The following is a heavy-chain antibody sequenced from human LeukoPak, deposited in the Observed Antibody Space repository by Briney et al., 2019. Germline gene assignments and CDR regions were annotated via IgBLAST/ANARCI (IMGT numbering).Heavy chain of an antibody. Sequence: SVKVSCKASGGTFSSYTISWVRQAPGQGLEWMGRIIPILGIANYAQKFQGRVTITADKSTSTAYMELSSLRSEDTAVYYCARDGRDGYNFDYWGQGTLVTVSS. CDR3: ARDGRDGYNFDY. V-gene: IGHV1-69*04. J-gene: IGHJ4*02. D-gene: IGHD5-24*01. CDR1: GGTFSSYT. CDR2: IIPILGIA.